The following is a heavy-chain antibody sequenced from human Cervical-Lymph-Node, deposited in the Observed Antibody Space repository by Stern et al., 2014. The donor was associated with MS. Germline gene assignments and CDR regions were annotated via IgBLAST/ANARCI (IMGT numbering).Heavy chain of an antibody. V-gene: IGHV1-69*01. D-gene: IGHD6-19*01. CDR3: ARGGHWLAPFDS. CDR2: RVPIFDTP. CDR1: GDTFSTSS. Sequence: QMQLVQSGAEVKKPGTSVTVSCTASGDTFSTSSISWVRQAPGQGLELLGARVPIFDTPKYAQHFQGRVTITADESTNTAYMELTSLTSDDTALYYCARGGHWLAPFDSWGQGTQVTVSS. J-gene: IGHJ4*02.